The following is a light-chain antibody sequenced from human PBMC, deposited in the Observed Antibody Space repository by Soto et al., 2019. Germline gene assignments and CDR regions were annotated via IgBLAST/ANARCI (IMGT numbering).Light chain of an antibody. J-gene: IGKJ1*01. CDR3: QQYNNWWT. V-gene: IGKV3-15*01. CDR1: QSVSSN. CDR2: GAS. Sequence: EIMMTQSPATLSVSPGERATLSCRASQSVSSNLAWYQQKPGQAPRLLISGASTRATGIPARFSGSGSGTEFTLTISSLQSEDFAVYYCQQYNNWWTFGQGTKVEIK.